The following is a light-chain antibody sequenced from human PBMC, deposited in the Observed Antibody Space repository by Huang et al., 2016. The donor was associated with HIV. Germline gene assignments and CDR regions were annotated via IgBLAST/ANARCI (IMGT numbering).Light chain of an antibody. CDR1: QSISSY. CDR3: QQGYSTPYT. J-gene: IGKJ2*01. V-gene: IGKV1-39*01. Sequence: DIQMTQSPSSLSASVGDRVTITCRASQSISSYLTWYQQTPGKAPKLLIYTAASLQSGVPSRFRGSGSGTDFTLTISSLQPEDFATYYCQQGYSTPYTFGQGTKLEIK. CDR2: TAA.